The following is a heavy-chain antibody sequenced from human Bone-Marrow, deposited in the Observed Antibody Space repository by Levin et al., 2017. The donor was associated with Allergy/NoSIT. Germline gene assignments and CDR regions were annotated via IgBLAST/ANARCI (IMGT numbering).Heavy chain of an antibody. V-gene: IGHV1-69*15. D-gene: IGHD1-7*01. CDR3: ARGGELGRDFFDY. Sequence: PGESLKISCKASGLTFSSDVLSWVRQAPGQGLEWMGTIIPIFGTPNYAQKFQGRVSITADESTSTAYMDLSSLRSEDTAVYYCARGGELGRDFFDYWGQGTLVTVSS. J-gene: IGHJ4*02. CDR2: IIPIFGTP. CDR1: GLTFSSDV.